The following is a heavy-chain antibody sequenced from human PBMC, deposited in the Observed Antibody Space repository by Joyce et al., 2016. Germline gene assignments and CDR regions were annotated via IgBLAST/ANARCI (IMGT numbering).Heavy chain of an antibody. V-gene: IGHV4-34*02. D-gene: IGHD6-19*01. CDR3: ARSQWLAPLMY. Sequence: QVQLRQWGAGLLKPSETLSLTCAVSGGPCRCFVWTWVRQPPGKALEWIGDITTSGATNYKPSLRSRVAISVDTSDDQFSLTLTSLRAADMAVYYCARSQWLAPLMYWGQGTLVTVSP. CDR1: GGPCRCFV. CDR2: ITTSGAT. J-gene: IGHJ4*02.